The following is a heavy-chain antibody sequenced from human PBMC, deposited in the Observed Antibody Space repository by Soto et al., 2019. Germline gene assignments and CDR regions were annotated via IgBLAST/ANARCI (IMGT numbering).Heavy chain of an antibody. CDR1: GVTFSSYA. V-gene: IGHV1-69*18. D-gene: IGHD3-16*01. J-gene: IGHJ4*02. CDR3: AKDASWDGGGGEA. Sequence: QVQLVQSGAELKKPGSSVKVSCSASGVTFSSYAFTWVRQAPGQGLEWMGNIIPVFRTSNYAQGFQGRLTISSDESTNTIYMDLNNLRSEDTAIYFCAKDASWDGGGGEAWGQGTLVIVSS. CDR2: IIPVFRTS.